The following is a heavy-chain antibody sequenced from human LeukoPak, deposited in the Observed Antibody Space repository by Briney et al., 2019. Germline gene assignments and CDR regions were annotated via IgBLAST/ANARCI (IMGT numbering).Heavy chain of an antibody. CDR3: ARDYYDSSGNYNYFDY. CDR2: MNPNSGNT. Sequence: GASVKVSCKASGYTFTSYDINWVRQATGQGLEWMGWMNPNSGNTGYAQKFQGRVTMTRDTSISTAYMELSSLRSDDTAVYFCARDYYDSSGNYNYFDYWGQGTLVTVSS. CDR1: GYTFTSYD. V-gene: IGHV1-8*01. J-gene: IGHJ4*02. D-gene: IGHD3-22*01.